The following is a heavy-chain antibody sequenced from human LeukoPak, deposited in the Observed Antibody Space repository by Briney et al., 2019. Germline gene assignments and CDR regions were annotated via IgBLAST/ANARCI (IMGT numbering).Heavy chain of an antibody. D-gene: IGHD4-17*01. CDR2: TYYRSKWYN. CDR3: ARDETVTTRGYFDY. V-gene: IGHV6-1*01. Sequence: SQTLSLTCAISGDSVSSNSAAWNWIRQSPSRGLEWLGRTYYRSKWYNDYAVTVKSRITINPDTSKNQFSLQLNSVTPDDTAVYYCARDETVTTRGYFDYWGQGTLVTVSS. J-gene: IGHJ4*02. CDR1: GDSVSSNSAA.